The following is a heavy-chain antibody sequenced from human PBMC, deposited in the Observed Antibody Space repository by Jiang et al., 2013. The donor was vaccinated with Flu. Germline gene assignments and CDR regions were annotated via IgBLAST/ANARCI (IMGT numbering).Heavy chain of an antibody. J-gene: IGHJ4*02. D-gene: IGHD6-19*01. CDR3: AKDRSSGWYGYFDY. Sequence: VQLVESGGGVVQPGGSLRLSCAASGFTFSSYGMHWVRQAPGKGLEWVAFIRYDGSNKYYADSVKGRFTISRDNSKNTLYLQMNSLRAEDTAVYYCAKDRSSGWYGYFDYWGQGTLVTVSS. CDR2: IRYDGSNK. CDR1: GFTFSSYG. V-gene: IGHV3-30*02.